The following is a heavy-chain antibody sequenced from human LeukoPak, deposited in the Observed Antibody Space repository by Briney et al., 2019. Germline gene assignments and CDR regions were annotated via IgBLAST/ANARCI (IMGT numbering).Heavy chain of an antibody. Sequence: GGSLRLSCVGSGFTFADYAMHWVRQGPGKGLEWVSGISWHSRNIGYADSAKGRFTISRDNAKNSLYLQMNSLRAEDTAVYYCARDRRGTVTTRAYFDYWGQGTLVTVSS. D-gene: IGHD4-17*01. CDR3: ARDRRGTVTTRAYFDY. J-gene: IGHJ4*02. CDR2: ISWHSRNI. CDR1: GFTFADYA. V-gene: IGHV3-9*01.